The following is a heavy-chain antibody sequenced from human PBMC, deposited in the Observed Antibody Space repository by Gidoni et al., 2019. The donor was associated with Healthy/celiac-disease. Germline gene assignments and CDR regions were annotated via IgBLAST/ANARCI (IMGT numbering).Heavy chain of an antibody. CDR2: IYWNDDK. CDR3: AHMGNLGDGYYDFWSGYYASDAFDI. V-gene: IGHV2-5*01. J-gene: IGHJ3*02. Sequence: QITLTESGPTLVKPTQTLTLTCTFSGFSLSTRGVGVGWIRQPPGKALEWLALIYWNDDKRYSPSLKSRLTITKDTSKNQVVLTMTNMDPVDTATYYCAHMGNLGDGYYDFWSGYYASDAFDIWGQGTMVTVSS. D-gene: IGHD3-3*01. CDR1: GFSLSTRGVG.